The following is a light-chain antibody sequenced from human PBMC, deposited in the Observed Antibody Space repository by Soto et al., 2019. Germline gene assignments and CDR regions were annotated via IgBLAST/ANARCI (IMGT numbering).Light chain of an antibody. Sequence: EIVLTQSPGTLSLSPGERATLSCRGSQSVSTNYLAWYQQKPGQAPRLLIYGASSRATGISDRFSGSGSGTDFTRTISRLEPEDFAVYYCQQYIRWPLTFGGGTKGEIK. V-gene: IGKV3-20*01. CDR3: QQYIRWPLT. J-gene: IGKJ4*01. CDR2: GAS. CDR1: QSVSTNY.